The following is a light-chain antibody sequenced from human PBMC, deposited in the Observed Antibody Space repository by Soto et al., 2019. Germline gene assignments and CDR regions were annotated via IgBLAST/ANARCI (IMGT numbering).Light chain of an antibody. CDR2: THN. Sequence: QSVLTRPPSVSGAPGQRVTISRTGSSSNIGAGYDVHWYLQVPGTAPKLLVYTHNNRPSGVPDRFSGSTSGTSASLAITGLQSEDEADYYCQSYDSRLSAYVFGTGTKVTVL. CDR3: QSYDSRLSAYV. J-gene: IGLJ1*01. V-gene: IGLV1-40*01. CDR1: SSNIGAGYD.